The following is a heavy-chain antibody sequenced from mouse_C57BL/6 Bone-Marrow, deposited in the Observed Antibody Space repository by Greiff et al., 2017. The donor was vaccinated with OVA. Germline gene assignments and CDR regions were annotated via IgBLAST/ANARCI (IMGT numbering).Heavy chain of an antibody. Sequence: QVQLQQPGTELVKPGASVKLSCKASGYTFTSYWMHWVKQRPGQGLEWIGNINPSNGGTNYNEKFKGKATLTVDKSSSTAYMQLSSLTSEDSAVYYCARPHLYYYGSRFYAMDYWGQGTSVTVSS. CDR3: ARPHLYYYGSRFYAMDY. D-gene: IGHD1-1*01. CDR1: GYTFTSYW. J-gene: IGHJ4*01. V-gene: IGHV1-53*01. CDR2: INPSNGGT.